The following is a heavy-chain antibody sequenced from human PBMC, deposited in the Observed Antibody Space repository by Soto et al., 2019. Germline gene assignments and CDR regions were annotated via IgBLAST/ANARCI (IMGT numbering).Heavy chain of an antibody. V-gene: IGHV3-7*01. CDR1: GFTFSIYW. CDR3: ARGAAGAFDL. Sequence: EVQLVESGGALVQPGGSLRLSCAASGFTFSIYWMYWVRQAPGKGLELVAVIKQAGSDKYYVDSVKGRFSISRDNAKNSVFRQMDSLRVDDTDVYSCARGAAGAFDLWGQGTTVTVSS. CDR2: IKQAGSDK. J-gene: IGHJ3*01. D-gene: IGHD3-10*01.